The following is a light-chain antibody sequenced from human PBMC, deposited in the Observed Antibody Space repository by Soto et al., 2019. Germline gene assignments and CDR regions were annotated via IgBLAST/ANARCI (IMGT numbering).Light chain of an antibody. Sequence: QSVLTQPPSVSGAPGQRVTISCTGSSSNIGAGYDVHWYQQHPGTAPKLLIYGNSNRPSGVPDRFSGSKSGTSASLAITGLQAEDEADYYCQSYDSSLSGLWVFGGGTKLTVL. CDR1: SSNIGAGYD. CDR2: GNS. V-gene: IGLV1-40*01. J-gene: IGLJ3*02. CDR3: QSYDSSLSGLWV.